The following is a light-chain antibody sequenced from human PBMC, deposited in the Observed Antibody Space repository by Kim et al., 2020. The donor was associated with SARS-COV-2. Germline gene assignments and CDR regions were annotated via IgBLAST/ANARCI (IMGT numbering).Light chain of an antibody. J-gene: IGLJ1*01. V-gene: IGLV3-1*01. CDR1: KWGDKY. CDR2: QDS. Sequence: PGKTASITCSGDKWGDKYACWYQQKPGKSPVLVIYQDSKRPSGIPERFSGSNSGNTATLTISGTQAMDEADYYCQAWDSSTAFYVFGTGTKVTVL. CDR3: QAWDSSTAFYV.